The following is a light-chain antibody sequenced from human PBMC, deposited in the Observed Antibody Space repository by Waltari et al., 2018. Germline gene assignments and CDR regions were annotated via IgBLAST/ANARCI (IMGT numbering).Light chain of an antibody. CDR3: QSIDISGTYV. CDR1: ALPKQY. Sequence: SYELTQPPSVSMSPGQTAKITCSGDALPKQYSYWYRQKPGQAPVLLIYKHTERPSGIPERFSGSSSGTTVTLTISGVQAEDEADYYCQSIDISGTYVFGTGTKVTVL. CDR2: KHT. V-gene: IGLV3-25*03. J-gene: IGLJ1*01.